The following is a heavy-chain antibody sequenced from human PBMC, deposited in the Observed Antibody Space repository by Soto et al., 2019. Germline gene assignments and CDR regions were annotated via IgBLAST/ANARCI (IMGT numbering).Heavy chain of an antibody. V-gene: IGHV3-48*02. CDR2: ISSSSSTI. D-gene: IGHD3-3*01. J-gene: IGHJ6*02. CDR1: GFTFSSYS. CDR3: AREDDFWSGRLSYGMDV. Sequence: TGGSLRLSCAASGFTFSSYSMNWVRQAPGKGLEWVSYISSSSSTIYYADSVKGRFTISRDNAKNSLYLQMNSPRDEDTAVYYCAREDDFWSGRLSYGMDVWGQGTTVTVSS.